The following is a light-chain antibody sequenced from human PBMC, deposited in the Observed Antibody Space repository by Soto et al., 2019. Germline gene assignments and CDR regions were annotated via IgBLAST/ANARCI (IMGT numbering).Light chain of an antibody. V-gene: IGLV2-18*01. Sequence: QSALTKPPSVSGSPGQSVTISCTGTSSDVGSYNRVSWYQQPPGTAPKLMIYEVSNRPSGVPDRLSGSKSGNTASLTISGLQAEDEADYYCSLYTSSSTFYVFGTGTKVTVL. CDR2: EVS. CDR3: SLYTSSSTFYV. CDR1: SSDVGSYNR. J-gene: IGLJ1*01.